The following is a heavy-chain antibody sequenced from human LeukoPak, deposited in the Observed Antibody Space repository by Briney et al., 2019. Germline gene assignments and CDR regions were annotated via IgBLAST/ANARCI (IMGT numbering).Heavy chain of an antibody. Sequence: GGSLRLSCAASGFTFSSYGMHWVRQAPGKGLEWVAVIWYDGSNKYYADSVKGRFTISRDNSKNTLYLQMNSLRAEDTAVYYCANSTARDAFDIWGQGTMVTVSS. CDR1: GFTFSSYG. D-gene: IGHD5-18*01. J-gene: IGHJ3*02. CDR2: IWYDGSNK. CDR3: ANSTARDAFDI. V-gene: IGHV3-33*06.